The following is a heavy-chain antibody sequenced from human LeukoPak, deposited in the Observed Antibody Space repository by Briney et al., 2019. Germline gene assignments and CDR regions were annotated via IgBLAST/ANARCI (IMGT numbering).Heavy chain of an antibody. CDR2: IYHTGST. J-gene: IGHJ3*01. V-gene: IGHV4-4*02. Sequence: SETLSLTCAVSGVSISSNNWWSWVRQPPGKGLEWIGEIYHTGSTHYNPSLKSRVTISVDKSRNQFSLSLTSVTAADTAVYYCARGSGSYSGGVFDVWGQGTMVTVSS. D-gene: IGHD1-26*01. CDR3: ARGSGSYSGGVFDV. CDR1: GVSISSNNW.